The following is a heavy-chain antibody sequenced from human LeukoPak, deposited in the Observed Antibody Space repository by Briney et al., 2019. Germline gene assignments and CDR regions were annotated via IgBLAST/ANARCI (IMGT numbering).Heavy chain of an antibody. CDR1: GGSISSSNW. CDR3: ARLPPPGYYDSSGYYYVFDY. J-gene: IGHJ4*02. CDR2: IYHSGST. V-gene: IGHV4-4*02. D-gene: IGHD3-22*01. Sequence: SETLSLTCAVSGGSISSSNWWSWVRQPPGKGLEWIGEIYHSGSTNYNPSLKSRATISVDKSKNQFSLKLSSVTAADTAVYYCARLPPPGYYDSSGYYYVFDYWGQGTLVTVSS.